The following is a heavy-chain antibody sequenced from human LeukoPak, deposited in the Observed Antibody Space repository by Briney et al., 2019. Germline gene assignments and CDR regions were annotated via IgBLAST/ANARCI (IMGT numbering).Heavy chain of an antibody. Sequence: GGSLRLSCAASGFTFSSYAMSWVRQAPGKGLEWVSAISGSGGSTYYADSVKGRFTISRDNSKNTLYLQMNSLRAEDTAVYYCAKDFNSGSYYLPEYFQHGGQGTLVTVSS. CDR2: ISGSGGST. V-gene: IGHV3-23*01. CDR3: AKDFNSGSYYLPEYFQH. D-gene: IGHD1-26*01. J-gene: IGHJ1*01. CDR1: GFTFSSYA.